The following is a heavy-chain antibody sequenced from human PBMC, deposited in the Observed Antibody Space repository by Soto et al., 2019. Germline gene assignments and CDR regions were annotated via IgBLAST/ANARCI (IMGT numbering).Heavy chain of an antibody. V-gene: IGHV1-8*02. CDR3: AREVGGDSDY. CDR2: MNPNSGNT. Sequence: ASVKVSCKASGYTFTSYYMHWVRQAPGQGLEWMGWMNPNSGNTGYAQKFQGRVTMTRNTSISTAYMELSSLRSEDTAVYYCAREVGGDSDYWGQGTLVTVSS. J-gene: IGHJ4*02. D-gene: IGHD2-21*01. CDR1: GYTFTSYY.